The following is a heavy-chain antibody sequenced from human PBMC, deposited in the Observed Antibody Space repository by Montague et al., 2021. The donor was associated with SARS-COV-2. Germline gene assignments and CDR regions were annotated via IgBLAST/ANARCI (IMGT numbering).Heavy chain of an antibody. V-gene: IGHV4-59*01. D-gene: IGHD6-19*01. CDR1: GGSISSYY. CDR2: IYYSGST. J-gene: IGHJ4*02. Sequence: SETLSLTCTVSGGSISSYYWSWIRQPPGKGLEWIGYIYYSGSTNYNPSLKSRVTISVDTSKNQFSLKLSSVTAADTAVYYCARAKQGLVSRSFDYWGQGTLVTVSS. CDR3: ARAKQGLVSRSFDY.